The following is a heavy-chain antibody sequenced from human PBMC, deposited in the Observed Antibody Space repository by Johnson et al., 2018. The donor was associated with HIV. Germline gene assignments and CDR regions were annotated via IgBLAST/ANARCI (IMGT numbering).Heavy chain of an antibody. CDR1: GFTFSSYW. CDR2: ISSSGSTI. J-gene: IGHJ3*02. Sequence: VQLVESGGGVVQPGRSLRLSCAASGFTFSSYWMSWVRQAPGKGLEWVSYISSSGSTIYYADSVKGRFAISRDNSKNTLYLQMNSLRAEDTAVYYCARESGHAFDIWGQGTVVTVSS. V-gene: IGHV3-48*01. D-gene: IGHD3-3*01. CDR3: ARESGHAFDI.